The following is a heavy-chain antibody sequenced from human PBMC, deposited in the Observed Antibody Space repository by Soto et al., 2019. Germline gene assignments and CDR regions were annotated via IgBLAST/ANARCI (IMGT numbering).Heavy chain of an antibody. Sequence: SETLSLTCTASGGSISSSSYYWGWIRQPPGKGLEWIGSIYYSGSTYYNPSLKSRVTISVDTSKNQFSLKLSSVTAADTAVYYCARDGCYLCGDDTAYDYWGQGTLVTVSS. CDR3: ARDGCYLCGDDTAYDY. J-gene: IGHJ4*02. CDR2: IYYSGST. D-gene: IGHD4-17*01. V-gene: IGHV4-39*02. CDR1: GGSISSSSYY.